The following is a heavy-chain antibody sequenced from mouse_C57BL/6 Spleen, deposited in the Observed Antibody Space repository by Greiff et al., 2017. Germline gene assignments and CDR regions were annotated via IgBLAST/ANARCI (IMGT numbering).Heavy chain of an antibody. CDR1: GFSFNTYA. CDR2: IRSKSNNYAT. V-gene: IGHV10-1*01. J-gene: IGHJ3*01. CDR3: VRHDYDYDRAWFAY. Sequence: EVMLVESGGGLVQPKGSLKLSCAASGFSFNTYAMNWVRQAPGKGLEWVARIRSKSNNYATYYADSVKDRFTISRDDSESMLYLQMNNLKTEDTAMYYCVRHDYDYDRAWFAYWGQGTLVTVSA. D-gene: IGHD2-4*01.